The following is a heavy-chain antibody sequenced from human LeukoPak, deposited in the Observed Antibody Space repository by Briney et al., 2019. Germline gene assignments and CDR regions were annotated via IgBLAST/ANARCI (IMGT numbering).Heavy chain of an antibody. CDR1: GFTFSNYA. J-gene: IGHJ4*02. Sequence: PGGSLRLSCAASGFTFSNYAMSWVRQAPGKGLEWVCRIKSKTDGAKTDYAVPGKGRFTISRYKSKNSLELHMNRLKTEDTAVYYCTTDPAPYTTVTTYYWRQGTLVTVYS. CDR2: IKSKTDGAKT. D-gene: IGHD4-17*01. V-gene: IGHV3-15*01. CDR3: TTDPAPYTTVTTYY.